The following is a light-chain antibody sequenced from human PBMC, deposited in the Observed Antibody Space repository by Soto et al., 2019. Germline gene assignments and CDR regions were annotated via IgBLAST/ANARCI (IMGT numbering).Light chain of an antibody. CDR1: SCDVGGYNY. V-gene: IGLV2-14*01. J-gene: IGLJ1*01. Sequence: QSALTQPASVSGSPGQSITISCTGTSCDVGGYNYVSWYQQHPGKAPKLMIYDVSNRPSGVSNRFSGSKSGNTASLTISGLQAEDEADYYCSSYTSSSTDFGTGAKVTVL. CDR3: SSYTSSSTD. CDR2: DVS.